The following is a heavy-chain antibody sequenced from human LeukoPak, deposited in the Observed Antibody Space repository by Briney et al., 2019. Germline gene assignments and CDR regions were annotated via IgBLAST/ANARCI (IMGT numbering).Heavy chain of an antibody. J-gene: IGHJ4*02. CDR2: IYYSGST. D-gene: IGHD5-18*01. CDR3: ARDLGSGYSYPDY. Sequence: PSETLSLTCTVSGGSISSYYWSWIRQPPGKGLQWIGYIYYSGSTNYNPSLKSRVTISIDTSKNQFSLKLTSVTAADTAVYYCARDLGSGYSYPDYWGQGTLVTVSS. CDR1: GGSISSYY. V-gene: IGHV4-59*01.